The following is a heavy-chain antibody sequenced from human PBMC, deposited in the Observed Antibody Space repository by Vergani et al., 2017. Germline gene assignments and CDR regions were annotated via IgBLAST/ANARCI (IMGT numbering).Heavy chain of an antibody. CDR2: INPNSGGT. D-gene: IGHD1-26*01. CDR3: ARDRSWELLVVGAFDI. Sequence: QVQLVQSGAEVKKPGASVKVSCKASGYTFTGYYMHWVRQAPGQGLEWMGWINPNSGGTNYAQKFQGRVTMTMDTSISTAYMELSRLRSDDTAVYYCARDRSWELLVVGAFDIWGQGTMVTVSS. V-gene: IGHV1-2*02. J-gene: IGHJ3*02. CDR1: GYTFTGYY.